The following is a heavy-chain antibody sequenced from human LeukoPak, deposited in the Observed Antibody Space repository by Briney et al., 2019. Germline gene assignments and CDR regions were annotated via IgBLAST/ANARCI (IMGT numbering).Heavy chain of an antibody. CDR1: GFTFSSYN. CDR2: ISSSSVYT. V-gene: IGHV3-21*04. CDR3: ARYALRDDAFDI. J-gene: IGHJ3*02. Sequence: GGSLRLSCTAYGFTFSSYNMKWVRQAPGKGLEGVSYISSSSVYTHYADSVNGRITISRDNGKNSLYLQINSLTAEDTALYYWARYALRDDAFDIWGQGTMVTVSS.